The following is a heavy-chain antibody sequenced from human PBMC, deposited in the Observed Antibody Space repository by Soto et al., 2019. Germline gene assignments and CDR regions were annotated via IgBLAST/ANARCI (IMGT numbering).Heavy chain of an antibody. D-gene: IGHD5-12*01. CDR3: AHTVDIVATIAVAFDY. J-gene: IGHJ4*02. CDR1: GFSLSTSGVG. CDR2: IYWDDDK. V-gene: IGHV2-5*02. Sequence: QITLKESGPTLVKPTQTLTLTCTFSGFSLSTSGVGVGWIRQPPGKALEWLALIYWDDDKRYSPSLKSRLTITKATTKNQVVLTMTNVDPVDTATYYCAHTVDIVATIAVAFDYWGQGTLVTVSS.